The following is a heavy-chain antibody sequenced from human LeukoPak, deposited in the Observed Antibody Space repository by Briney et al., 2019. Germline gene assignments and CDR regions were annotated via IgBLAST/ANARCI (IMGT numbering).Heavy chain of an antibody. CDR1: GFTFSSYS. V-gene: IGHV3-21*01. CDR2: ISSSSSYI. Sequence: GGSLRLSCAASGFTFSSYSMNWVRQAPGKGLEWISSISSSSSYIYYTDSVKGRFTISRDNAKNSLYLQRNSLRAEDTAVYYCARDAYGDYSFDYWGQGTLVTVSS. J-gene: IGHJ4*02. CDR3: ARDAYGDYSFDY. D-gene: IGHD4-17*01.